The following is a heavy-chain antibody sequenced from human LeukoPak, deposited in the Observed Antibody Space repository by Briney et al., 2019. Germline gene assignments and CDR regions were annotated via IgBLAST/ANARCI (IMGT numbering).Heavy chain of an antibody. CDR2: ISYDGSNK. CDR3: AKYVLRFLNYMDV. Sequence: GGSLRLSCAASGFTFSSYGMHWVRQAPGKGLEWVAVISYDGSNKYYADSVKGRFTISRDNSKNTLYLQMNSLRAEDTAVYYCAKYVLRFLNYMDVWGKGTTVTVSS. J-gene: IGHJ6*03. V-gene: IGHV3-30*18. CDR1: GFTFSSYG. D-gene: IGHD3-3*01.